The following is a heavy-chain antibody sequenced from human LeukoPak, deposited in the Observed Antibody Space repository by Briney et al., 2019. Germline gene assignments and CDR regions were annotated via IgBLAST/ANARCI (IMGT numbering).Heavy chain of an antibody. D-gene: IGHD3-22*01. V-gene: IGHV1-18*01. J-gene: IGHJ5*02. CDR3: ARHDSSGYYNWFDP. CDR1: GYTFTSYG. CDR2: ISAYNGNT. Sequence: ASVNVSCKASGYTFTSYGISWVRQAPGQGLEWMGWISAYNGNTNYAQKLQGRVTMTTDTSTSTAYMELRSLRSDDTAVYYCARHDSSGYYNWFDPWGQGTLVTVSS.